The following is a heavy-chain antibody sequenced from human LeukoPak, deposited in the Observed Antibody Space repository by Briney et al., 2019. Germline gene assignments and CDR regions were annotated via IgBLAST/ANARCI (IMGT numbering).Heavy chain of an antibody. J-gene: IGHJ4*02. Sequence: ASVKVSCKASGYTFTSYGISWVRQAPGQGLEWMGWISAYNGNTNYAQKFQGRVTMTRNTSISTAYMELSSLRSEDTAVYYCARVSTRYYDSSGYYYSDYWGQGTLVTVSS. D-gene: IGHD3-22*01. CDR1: GYTFTSYG. V-gene: IGHV1-18*01. CDR3: ARVSTRYYDSSGYYYSDY. CDR2: ISAYNGNT.